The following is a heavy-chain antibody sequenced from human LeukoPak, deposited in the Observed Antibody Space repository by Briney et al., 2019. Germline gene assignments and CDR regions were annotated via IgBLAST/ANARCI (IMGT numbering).Heavy chain of an antibody. Sequence: SETLSLTCTVSGGSIRRSSDYWVWIRQPPGKRLEWIGSIYFSGSTHYSPSLKSRLTISVDTPKNQFSLKLTSVTAEDTAAYYCARNSSRDCSDSNCYTGGWIDTWGQGMLVTVSS. D-gene: IGHD2-2*02. CDR1: GGSIRRSSDY. V-gene: IGHV4-39*01. J-gene: IGHJ5*02. CDR2: IYFSGST. CDR3: ARNSSRDCSDSNCYTGGWIDT.